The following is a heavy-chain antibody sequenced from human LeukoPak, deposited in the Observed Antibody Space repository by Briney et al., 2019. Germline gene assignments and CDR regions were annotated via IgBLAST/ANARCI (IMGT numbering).Heavy chain of an antibody. J-gene: IGHJ6*03. Sequence: PSETLSLTCTVSGGYIRSYYWSWLRQPAGKGLEWIGRIYTSGSTNYNPSLKSRVTISVDTSKNQFSLKLSSVTAADTAVYYCARSGSYYSAYYYMDVWGKGTTVTISS. CDR2: IYTSGST. V-gene: IGHV4-4*07. D-gene: IGHD3-10*01. CDR1: GGYIRSYY. CDR3: ARSGSYYSAYYYMDV.